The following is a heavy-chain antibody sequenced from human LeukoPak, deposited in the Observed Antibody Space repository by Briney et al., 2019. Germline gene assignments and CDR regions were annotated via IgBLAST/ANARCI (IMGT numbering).Heavy chain of an antibody. CDR3: ARTLYDSGGYYSYGAFDV. CDR2: IYYSGST. D-gene: IGHD3-22*01. Sequence: SETLSLTCTVSGGSISSSSYCWGWIRQPPGMGLGCIGRIYYSGSTYYNPSLKSRVTISVDKSKNQVSLKLSSVTAADTAVYYCARTLYDSGGYYSYGAFDVWGQGTMVTVSS. V-gene: IGHV4-39*07. J-gene: IGHJ3*01. CDR1: GGSISSSSYC.